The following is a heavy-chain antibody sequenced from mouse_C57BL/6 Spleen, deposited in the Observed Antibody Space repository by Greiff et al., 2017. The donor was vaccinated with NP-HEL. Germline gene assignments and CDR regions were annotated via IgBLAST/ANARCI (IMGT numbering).Heavy chain of an antibody. J-gene: IGHJ4*01. D-gene: IGHD1-1*01. CDR3: AGGYGSSPYYYAMDY. CDR1: GFTFSSYG. V-gene: IGHV5-6*01. CDR2: ISSGGSYT. Sequence: EVKLMESGGDLVKPGGSLKLSCAASGFTFSSYGMSWVRQTPDKRLEWVATISSGGSYTYYPDSVKGRFTISRDNAKNTLYLQMSSLKSEDTAMYYCAGGYGSSPYYYAMDYWGQGTSVTVSS.